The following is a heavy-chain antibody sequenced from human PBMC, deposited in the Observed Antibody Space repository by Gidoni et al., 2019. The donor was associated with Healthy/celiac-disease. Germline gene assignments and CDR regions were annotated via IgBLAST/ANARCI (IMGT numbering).Heavy chain of an antibody. D-gene: IGHD1-26*01. CDR1: GGTFISYA. J-gene: IGHJ4*02. V-gene: IGHV1-69*01. CDR2: IIPIFGTA. CDR3: ASDNDSGSYYLMAFDY. Sequence: QVQLVQSGAEVKKPGSAVKVSCHASGGTFISYAISWVRQAPVQVLEWMGGIIPIFGTANDAQKFQGRVTITADESTSTAYMELSSLRSEDTAVYYCASDNDSGSYYLMAFDYWGQGTLVTVSS.